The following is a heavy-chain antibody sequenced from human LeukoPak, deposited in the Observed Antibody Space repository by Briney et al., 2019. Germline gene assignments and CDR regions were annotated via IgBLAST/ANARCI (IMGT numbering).Heavy chain of an antibody. CDR2: ISSSSSSI. CDR3: ARALETVYHLDY. CDR1: GFTFSTYG. Sequence: GGSLRLSCAASGFTFSTYGMNWVRQAPGKGLEWISYISSSSSSIYYADSVKGRVTISRDNAKNSLYLQMNSLRAEDTAVYYCARALETVYHLDYWGLGTLVTVSS. V-gene: IGHV3-48*01. D-gene: IGHD5/OR15-5a*01. J-gene: IGHJ4*02.